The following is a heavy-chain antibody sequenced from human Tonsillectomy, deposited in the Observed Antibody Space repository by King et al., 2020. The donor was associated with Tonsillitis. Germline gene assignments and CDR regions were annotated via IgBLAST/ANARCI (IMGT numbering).Heavy chain of an antibody. Sequence: VTLKESGPALVKPTETLTLTCTVSGFSLSNARMGVTWIRQPPGKPLEWLAHVFSNDEKSYSTSLKSRLTISKDTSKSQVVLTMTNMDPVDSATYYCARTHCAGDCYSFGNYFDPWGQGTLVTVSS. CDR1: GFSLSNARMG. J-gene: IGHJ5*02. V-gene: IGHV2-26*01. CDR2: VFSNDEK. CDR3: ARTHCAGDCYSFGNYFDP. D-gene: IGHD2-21*02.